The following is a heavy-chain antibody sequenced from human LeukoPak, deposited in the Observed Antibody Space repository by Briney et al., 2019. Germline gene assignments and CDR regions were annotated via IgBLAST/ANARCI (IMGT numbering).Heavy chain of an antibody. Sequence: GGPLRLSCAASGFTFSSYWIHWVRQAPGKGLLWVSRIDSDGSSTGYADSVKGRFTISRDNAKNTLYLQMNSLRAEDTAVYYCARDGTANAFGTWGQGTVVTVSS. J-gene: IGHJ3*02. CDR2: IDSDGSST. V-gene: IGHV3-74*01. D-gene: IGHD6-25*01. CDR1: GFTFSSYW. CDR3: ARDGTANAFGT.